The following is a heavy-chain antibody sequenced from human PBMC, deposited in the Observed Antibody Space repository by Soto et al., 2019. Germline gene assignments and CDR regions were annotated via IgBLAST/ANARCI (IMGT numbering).Heavy chain of an antibody. V-gene: IGHV3-66*01. J-gene: IGHJ4*02. D-gene: IGHD5-12*01. Sequence: EVHLVESGGGLVQTGGSLRLSCAASRFAVSANYMGWDRQAPGKGLELVSLIYSGGTTSYADSVKGRFTISRDNSKNTLYLQMNNLRAEDTDVYYCATRTITLPHWGQGTLVTVSS. CDR2: IYSGGTT. CDR3: ATRTITLPH. CDR1: RFAVSANY.